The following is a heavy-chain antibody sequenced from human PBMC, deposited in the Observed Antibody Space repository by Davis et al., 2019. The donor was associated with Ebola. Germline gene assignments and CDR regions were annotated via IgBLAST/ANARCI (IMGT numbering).Heavy chain of an antibody. V-gene: IGHV4-34*01. CDR1: GGSFSGYY. Sequence: PSETLSLTCAVYGGSFSGYYWSWIRQPPGKGLEWIGEINHGGSTNYNPSLKSRVTISVDTSKNQFSLKLSSVTAADTAVYYCASTLRFLEWSPSNWFDPWGQGTLVTVSS. CDR2: INHGGST. CDR3: ASTLRFLEWSPSNWFDP. D-gene: IGHD3-3*01. J-gene: IGHJ5*02.